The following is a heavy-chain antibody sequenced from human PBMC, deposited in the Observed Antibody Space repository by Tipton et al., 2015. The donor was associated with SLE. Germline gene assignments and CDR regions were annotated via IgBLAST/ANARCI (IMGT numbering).Heavy chain of an antibody. CDR1: GGSISSSSYY. CDR3: AREYIVTTPGAFDI. CDR2: INHSGST. D-gene: IGHD5-12*01. Sequence: TLSLTCTVSGGSISSSSYYWSWIRQPPGKGLEWIGEINHSGSTNYNPSLKSRVTISVDTSKNQFSLKLSSVTAADTAVYYCAREYIVTTPGAFDIWGQGTMVTVSS. V-gene: IGHV4-39*07. J-gene: IGHJ3*02.